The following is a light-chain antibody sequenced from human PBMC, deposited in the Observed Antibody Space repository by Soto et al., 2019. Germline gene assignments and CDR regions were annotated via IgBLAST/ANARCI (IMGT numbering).Light chain of an antibody. V-gene: IGKV1-5*03. CDR2: EAS. CDR3: QQYNDSFPFT. J-gene: IGKJ2*01. CDR1: QSISSW. Sequence: DIQMTQSPSTLSASVGDRVTITCRASQSISSWLARYQQKPGAAPKLLIYEASTLESGVPSRFSGSRSGTEFTLTVSSLQPDDFATYYCQQYNDSFPFTFGQGTKLEI.